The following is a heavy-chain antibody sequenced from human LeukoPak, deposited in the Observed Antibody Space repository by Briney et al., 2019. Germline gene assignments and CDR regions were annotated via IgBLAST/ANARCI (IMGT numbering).Heavy chain of an antibody. Sequence: GGSLRLSCAASGFTFSSYAMSWVRQAPGKGLEWVSAFSGSGGSTYYADSVKGLFTISRDNSKNTLYLQMNSLRAEDTAVYYCAKSGRDFGVVIPYYYYMDVWGKGTTVTVSS. J-gene: IGHJ6*03. D-gene: IGHD3-3*01. CDR2: FSGSGGST. V-gene: IGHV3-23*01. CDR1: GFTFSSYA. CDR3: AKSGRDFGVVIPYYYYMDV.